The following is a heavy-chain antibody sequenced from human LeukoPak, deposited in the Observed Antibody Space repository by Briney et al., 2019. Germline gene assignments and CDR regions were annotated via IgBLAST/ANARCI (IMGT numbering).Heavy chain of an antibody. CDR1: GFTFSTYA. D-gene: IGHD3-22*01. CDR3: AKGTMDGGQYYYDST. CDR2: ISSSGGVT. Sequence: GGSLRLSCAASGFTFSTYAMSWVRQAPGKGLEWVSAISSSGGVTYYANSVKGRFTISRDNSKNTLYLQMNSLRAEDTAVYYCAKGTMDGGQYYYDSTGGQGTLVTVSS. J-gene: IGHJ4*02. V-gene: IGHV3-23*01.